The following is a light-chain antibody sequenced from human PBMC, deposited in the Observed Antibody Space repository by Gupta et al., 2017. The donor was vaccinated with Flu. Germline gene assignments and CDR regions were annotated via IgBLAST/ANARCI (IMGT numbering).Light chain of an antibody. V-gene: IGLV2-14*03. CDR1: RRDSVGYNY. CDR2: DGT. Sequence: ITVSCTGTRRDSVGYNYVSWYKQKSGAAPKLLLYDGTKRPSGVSERCSGSKSDNTASLNISGLQSEDEAAYYCSSCKFNATRGVFGGGTTLTVL. CDR3: SSCKFNATRGV. J-gene: IGLJ3*02.